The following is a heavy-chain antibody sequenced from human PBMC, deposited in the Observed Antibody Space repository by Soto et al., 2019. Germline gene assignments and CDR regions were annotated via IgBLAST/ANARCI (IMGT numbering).Heavy chain of an antibody. CDR2: ISSGSHFI. CDR1: VFTFSSYG. V-gene: IGHV3-21*04. J-gene: IGHJ4*02. CDR3: ARDQSQGQMLLPYFDY. Sequence: GGSLRLSCAASVFTFSSYGMHWVRQAPGKGLEWVASISSGSHFIYYADSVRGRFTISRDNARDSLLLQMNSLRAGDTGVYFCARDQSQGQMLLPYFDYWGQGTLVTVSS. D-gene: IGHD3-10*02.